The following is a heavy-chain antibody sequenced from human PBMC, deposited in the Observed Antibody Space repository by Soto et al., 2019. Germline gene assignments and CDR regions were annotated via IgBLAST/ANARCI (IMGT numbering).Heavy chain of an antibody. Sequence: QVQLVESGGGLVKPGGSLRLSCAASGFTFSDYYMSWIRQAPGKGLEWVSYISSSGSTIYYADSVKGRFTISRDNAKNSLYLQTYSLRAVDTAVYYCARDPSGSYYYYMDVWGKGTTVTVSS. J-gene: IGHJ6*03. CDR2: ISSSGSTI. CDR1: GFTFSDYY. V-gene: IGHV3-11*01. CDR3: ARDPSGSYYYYMDV. D-gene: IGHD1-26*01.